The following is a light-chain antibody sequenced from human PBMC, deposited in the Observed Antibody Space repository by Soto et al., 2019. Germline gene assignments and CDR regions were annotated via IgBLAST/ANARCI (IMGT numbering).Light chain of an antibody. CDR2: DDT. Sequence: YELTQPPSVSVAPGQTASIACGGDNIGSKSVNWFQQRPGQAPVVVVYDDTDRPTGIPERFSGSNSGNTATLTISRVEAGDEADYYCQVWDGRSFQGVFGPGTKVTV. CDR1: NIGSKS. V-gene: IGLV3-21*02. CDR3: QVWDGRSFQGV. J-gene: IGLJ1*01.